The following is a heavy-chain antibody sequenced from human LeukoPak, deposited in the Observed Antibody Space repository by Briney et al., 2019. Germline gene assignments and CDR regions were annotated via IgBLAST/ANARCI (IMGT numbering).Heavy chain of an antibody. V-gene: IGHV3-49*04. CDR3: TRVYGSGTYLCDY. CDR1: GFTFGDYA. Sequence: GRSLRLSCIASGFTFGDYAMSWVRQAPGKGLERLGFIRSKAYGGTTEYAASVKGRFTISRDDSKSIAYLQMNSLKTEDTAVYYCTRVYGSGTYLCDYWGQGTLVTVSS. CDR2: IRSKAYGGTT. J-gene: IGHJ4*02. D-gene: IGHD3-10*01.